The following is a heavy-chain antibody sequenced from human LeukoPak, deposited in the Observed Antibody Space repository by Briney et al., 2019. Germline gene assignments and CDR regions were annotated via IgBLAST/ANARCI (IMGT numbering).Heavy chain of an antibody. J-gene: IGHJ4*02. Sequence: SETLSLTCSFSGGSISSTGHYWGWIRQSPEKGLDWIGSIYSNGNTYYNPSVKSRVTMSVDTSKNQFSLKLTSMTAAETAVYYCARSATVTTGYFDYWGQGALVTVSS. CDR2: IYSNGNT. CDR3: ARSATVTTGYFDY. V-gene: IGHV4-39*07. D-gene: IGHD4-17*01. CDR1: GGSISSTGHY.